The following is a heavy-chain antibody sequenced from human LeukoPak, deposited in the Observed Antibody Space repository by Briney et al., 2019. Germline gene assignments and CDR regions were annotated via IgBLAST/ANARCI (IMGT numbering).Heavy chain of an antibody. V-gene: IGHV1-2*02. CDR2: INPNSGGT. CDR1: GYTFTGYY. J-gene: IGHJ4*02. CDR3: ARYDILTGGFDY. Sequence: ASVKVSCKASGYTFTGYYMRWVRQAPGQGLEWMGWINPNSGGTNYAQKFQGRVTMTRDTSISTAYMELSRLRSDDTAVYYCARYDILTGGFDYWGQGTLVTVSS. D-gene: IGHD3-9*01.